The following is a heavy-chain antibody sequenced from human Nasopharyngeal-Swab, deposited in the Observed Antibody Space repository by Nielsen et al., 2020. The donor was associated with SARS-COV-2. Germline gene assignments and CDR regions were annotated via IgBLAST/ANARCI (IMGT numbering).Heavy chain of an antibody. CDR2: ISSSSSYI. V-gene: IGHV3-21*01. J-gene: IGHJ4*02. D-gene: IGHD5-24*01. Sequence: VRQAPGKGLEWVSSISSSSSYIYYADSVKGRFTISRDNAKNSLYLQMNGLRAEDTAVYYCARGNGQMDYWGQGTLVTVSS. CDR3: ARGNGQMDY.